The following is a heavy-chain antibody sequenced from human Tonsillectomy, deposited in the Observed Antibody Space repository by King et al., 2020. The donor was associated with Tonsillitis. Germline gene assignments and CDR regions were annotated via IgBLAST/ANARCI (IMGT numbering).Heavy chain of an antibody. CDR2: VDPEDGET. CDR1: GYTFTDYY. Sequence: QLVQSGAEVKKPGATVKISCKVSGYTFTDYYMHWVHQAPGKGLEWMGLVDPEDGETIYAEKFQGRVTITADTSTDTAYMELSSLRSEDPAVYYCATDGTAADAPGFDYWGQGTLVTVSS. CDR3: ATDGTAADAPGFDY. V-gene: IGHV1-69-2*01. J-gene: IGHJ4*02. D-gene: IGHD6-13*01.